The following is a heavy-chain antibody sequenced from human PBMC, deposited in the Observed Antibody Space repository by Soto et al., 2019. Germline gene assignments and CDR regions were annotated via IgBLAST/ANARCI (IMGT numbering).Heavy chain of an antibody. Sequence: EVQLLESGGGLGQPGGSLRLSCAASGFTFSSYAMTWVRQAPGSGLEWVSAISGSGSPTYYADSVKGRFTISSDNSKSTLYLQMNSLRADDTAVYYWARDMSGGTYNYYYGMDVCGQGTTVTVSS. CDR3: ARDMSGGTYNYYYGMDV. V-gene: IGHV3-23*01. J-gene: IGHJ6*02. D-gene: IGHD2-15*01. CDR2: ISGSGSPT. CDR1: GFTFSSYA.